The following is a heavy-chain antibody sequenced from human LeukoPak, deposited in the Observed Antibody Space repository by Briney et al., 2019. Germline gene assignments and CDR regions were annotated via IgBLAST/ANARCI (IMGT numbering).Heavy chain of an antibody. CDR3: ARVRHSNNWETDDS. D-gene: IGHD1-1*01. Sequence: GGSLRLSCAASGFTVSSNYMTWVRQAPGKGLEWVSLIYSGGSTYYADSLKGRFTISRDNAENSVYLQMNNLRAEDTAVYYCARVRHSNNWETDDSWGQGTLVAVSS. CDR1: GFTVSSNY. J-gene: IGHJ4*02. V-gene: IGHV3-66*01. CDR2: IYSGGST.